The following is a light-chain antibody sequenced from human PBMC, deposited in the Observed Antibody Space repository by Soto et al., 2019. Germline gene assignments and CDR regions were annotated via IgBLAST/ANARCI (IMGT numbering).Light chain of an antibody. CDR1: SSDVGSFNL. Sequence: QSVLTQHASVSGSPGQSITISCTGTSSDVGSFNLVSWYQHHPGKIPRLIIYEGSRRPSGVSDRFSASKSGNAASLTISGLQAEDEADYYCCSYATDSSYVFGTGTKVTVL. J-gene: IGLJ1*01. CDR2: EGS. CDR3: CSYATDSSYV. V-gene: IGLV2-23*01.